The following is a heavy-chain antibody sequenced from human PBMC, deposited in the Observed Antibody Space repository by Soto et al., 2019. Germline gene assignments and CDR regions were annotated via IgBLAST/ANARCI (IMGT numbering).Heavy chain of an antibody. Sequence: GGSLRLSCAASGFTFSSYGMHWVRQAPGKGLEWVAVISYDGSNKYYADSVKGRFTISRDNSKNTLYLQMNSLRAEDTAVYYCAKAGRGTKALLRTTTYYYYGMDVWGQGTTVTVSS. CDR1: GFTFSSYG. J-gene: IGHJ6*02. CDR2: ISYDGSNK. CDR3: AKAGRGTKALLRTTTYYYYGMDV. D-gene: IGHD3-22*01. V-gene: IGHV3-30*18.